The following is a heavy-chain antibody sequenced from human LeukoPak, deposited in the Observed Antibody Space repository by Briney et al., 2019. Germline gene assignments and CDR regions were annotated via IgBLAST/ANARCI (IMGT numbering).Heavy chain of an antibody. J-gene: IGHJ4*02. CDR1: GGSISSYY. Sequence: KPSETLSLTCTVSGGSISSYYWSWIRQPPGKGPEWIGYIYYSGSTNYNPSLKSRVTISVDTSKNQFSLKLSSVTAADTAVYYCAREGGEGATQTFDYWGQGTLVTVSS. D-gene: IGHD1-26*01. V-gene: IGHV4-59*01. CDR2: IYYSGST. CDR3: AREGGEGATQTFDY.